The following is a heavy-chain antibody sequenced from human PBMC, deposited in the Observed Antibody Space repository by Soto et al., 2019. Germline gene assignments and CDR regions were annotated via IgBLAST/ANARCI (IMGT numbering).Heavy chain of an antibody. CDR2: VNIYNGNT. V-gene: IGHV1-18*01. CDR3: ASADYGDYDS. CDR1: DFSFTSDH. Sequence: GPEVKKPGASVKVSCKASDFSFTSDHISWVRQAPGQSPEWMGWVNIYNGNTNYAPKLRGRVTMTTDTSTSTAYMELRSLTSDNTAVYYCASADYGDYDSWGQGTLVTVSS. J-gene: IGHJ5*01. D-gene: IGHD4-17*01.